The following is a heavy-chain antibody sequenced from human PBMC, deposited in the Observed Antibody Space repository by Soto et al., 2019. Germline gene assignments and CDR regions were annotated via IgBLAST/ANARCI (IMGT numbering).Heavy chain of an antibody. Sequence: QVQLLQSGPEVKKSGASVKLSCTASGYTSKTHYLQWVREAPGQGLQWMGLINRSGRGALYAQKFQGRVALTMDTSTRTVFLEMNSLRSEDTAVYYCATVESCGGDCYYFQHWSQGTVLTVSS. CDR3: ATVESCGGDCYYFQH. V-gene: IGHV1-46*02. CDR2: INRSGRGA. CDR1: GYTSKTHY. D-gene: IGHD2-21*01. J-gene: IGHJ1*01.